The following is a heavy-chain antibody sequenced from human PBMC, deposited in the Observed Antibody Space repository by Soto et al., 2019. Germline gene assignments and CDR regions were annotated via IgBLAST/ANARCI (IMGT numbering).Heavy chain of an antibody. D-gene: IGHD3-9*01. V-gene: IGHV4-59*01. CDR2: IYYSGST. CDR3: ARGGRYFDWSYYFDY. J-gene: IGHJ4*02. Sequence: SETLSLTCTVSGGSISSYYWSWIRQPPGKGLEWIGYIYYSGSTNYNPSLKSRVTISVDTSKNQFSLNLSSVTAADTAVYYCARGGRYFDWSYYFDYWGQGTLVTVSS. CDR1: GGSISSYY.